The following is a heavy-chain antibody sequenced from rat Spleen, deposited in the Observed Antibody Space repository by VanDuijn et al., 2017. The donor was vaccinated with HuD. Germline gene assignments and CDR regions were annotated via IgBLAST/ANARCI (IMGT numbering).Heavy chain of an antibody. CDR2: ITNAGGST. V-gene: IGHV5-31*01. CDR1: GFTFNNYW. J-gene: IGHJ3*01. CDR3: AKRDYDGYYPFTY. D-gene: IGHD1-12*03. Sequence: EVQLVESGGGLVQPGRSLKLSCVASGFTFNNYWMTWIRQAPGKGLEWIASITNAGGSTYYSDSVKGRFTISRNNAENTVYLQMNSLRSEDTATYYCAKRDYDGYYPFTYWGQGTLVTVSS.